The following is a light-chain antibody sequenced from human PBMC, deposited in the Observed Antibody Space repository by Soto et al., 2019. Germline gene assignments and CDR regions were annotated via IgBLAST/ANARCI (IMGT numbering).Light chain of an antibody. Sequence: DIQLTQSPSSLTASVGDGVTITCQSSQDVSNYLNWYQQILGKAPKLLIYDASNLETGVPSRFSGSGSGTYFSFTISSLQPEDFATYYCQQYSNLITFGQGTRLEIK. CDR3: QQYSNLIT. J-gene: IGKJ5*01. CDR1: QDVSNY. CDR2: DAS. V-gene: IGKV1-33*01.